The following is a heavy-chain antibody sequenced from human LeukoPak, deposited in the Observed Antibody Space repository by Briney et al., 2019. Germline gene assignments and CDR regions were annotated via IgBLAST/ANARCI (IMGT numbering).Heavy chain of an antibody. CDR2: INSDGTTT. J-gene: IGHJ4*02. Sequence: GGSLRLSCAASGFTFSSYWIHWVRQPPGKGLVWVSRINSDGTTTTYADSVKGRFTISRDNAKNTLYLQMNSLRAEDTAVYYCARPLRDGYNYGFGYWGQGTLVTVSS. CDR3: ARPLRDGYNYGFGY. CDR1: GFTFSSYW. V-gene: IGHV3-74*01. D-gene: IGHD5-24*01.